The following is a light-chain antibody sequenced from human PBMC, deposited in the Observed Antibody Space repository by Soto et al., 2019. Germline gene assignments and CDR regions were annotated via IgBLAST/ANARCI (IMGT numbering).Light chain of an antibody. CDR2: AAS. J-gene: IGKJ4*01. CDR1: QGISNW. V-gene: IGKV1D-12*01. Sequence: DNQMTQSPAPLSASVGDRVTITCRASQGISNWLAWYQQKPGKAPKFLIYAASSLQSGAPSRFSVSGSGTQFTLTVSSVQPEDYATYEGQQGNSFPLTFGGGTKVQMK. CDR3: QQGNSFPLT.